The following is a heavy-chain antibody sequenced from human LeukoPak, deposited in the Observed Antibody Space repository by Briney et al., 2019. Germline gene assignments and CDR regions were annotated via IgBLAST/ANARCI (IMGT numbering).Heavy chain of an antibody. CDR3: AKDRRGGSYYAATLDI. CDR2: ISDCGDIT. CDR1: GFTFSSYA. D-gene: IGHD1-26*01. J-gene: IGHJ3*02. V-gene: IGHV3-23*01. Sequence: GGSLRLSCAASGFTFSSYAMSWVRQAPGKGLEWVSGISDCGDITYYADSVKGRFTISRDNSKNTLYVQMNSLRVEDTAVYYCAKDRRGGSYYAATLDIWGQGTMVTVSS.